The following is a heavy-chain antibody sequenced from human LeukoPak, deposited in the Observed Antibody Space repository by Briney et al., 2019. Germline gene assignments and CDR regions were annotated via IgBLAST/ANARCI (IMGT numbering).Heavy chain of an antibody. CDR3: ARGLPLGYCTYGVCYPPKHFDF. CDR1: GYTFTSYD. V-gene: IGHV1-8*03. D-gene: IGHD2-8*01. J-gene: IGHJ4*02. Sequence: ASVKVSCKASGYTFTSYDINWVRQAPGQGLEWMGWVNPKSGNTGYKQKFQARVTITRDTSITTAYMELSSLTSDDTAVYFCARGLPLGYCTYGVCYPPKHFDFWGQGTLATVSS. CDR2: VNPKSGNT.